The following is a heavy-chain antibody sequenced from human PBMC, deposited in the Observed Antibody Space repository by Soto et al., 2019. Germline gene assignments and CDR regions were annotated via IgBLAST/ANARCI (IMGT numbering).Heavy chain of an antibody. V-gene: IGHV3-30*18. CDR1: GFTFSRYG. D-gene: IGHD4-17*01. CDR3: AKSGGDYRYHYYGMDV. J-gene: IGHJ6*02. CDR2: ISYDGSNK. Sequence: GGSLRLSCAASGFTFSRYGMHWVRQAPGKRLEWVAVISYDGSNKYYADSVKGRFTISRDNSKNTLYLQMNSLRAEDTAVYYCAKSGGDYRYHYYGMDVWGQGTTVTVSS.